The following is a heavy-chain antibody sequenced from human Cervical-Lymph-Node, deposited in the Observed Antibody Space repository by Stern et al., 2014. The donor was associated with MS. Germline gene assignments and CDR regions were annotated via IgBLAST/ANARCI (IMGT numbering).Heavy chain of an antibody. Sequence: VQLVESGAEVKKPGASVKVSCKASGYTFTSYGISWVRQAPGQGLEWMGWISAYNGNTNYAQKLQGRVTMTPDTSTSTAYMELRSLRSDDTAVYYCARDRQRWLQDYYYYGMDVWGQGTTVTVSS. CDR3: ARDRQRWLQDYYYYGMDV. D-gene: IGHD5-24*01. CDR1: GYTFTSYG. CDR2: ISAYNGNT. V-gene: IGHV1-18*04. J-gene: IGHJ6*02.